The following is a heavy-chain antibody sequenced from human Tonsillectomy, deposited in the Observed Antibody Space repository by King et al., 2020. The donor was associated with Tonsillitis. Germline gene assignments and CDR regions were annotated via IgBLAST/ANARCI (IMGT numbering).Heavy chain of an antibody. J-gene: IGHJ2*01. D-gene: IGHD1-1*01. V-gene: IGHV3-23*04. CDR2: ISGGGGST. CDR1: GFTFSSCS. Sequence: VQLVESGGGLVQPGESLRLSCAASGFTFSSCSMTWVRQAPGKGLEWVSAISGGGGSTYYADSGKGRFTISRDNSKNTLYLQMNSLSAEDTAVYYCAKVRRGTGDPVSAEWYFDLWGRGTLVTVSS. CDR3: AKVRRGTGDPVSAEWYFDL.